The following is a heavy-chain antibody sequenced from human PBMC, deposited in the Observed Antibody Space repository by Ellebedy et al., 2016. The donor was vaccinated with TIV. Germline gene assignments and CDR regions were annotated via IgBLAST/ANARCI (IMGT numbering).Heavy chain of an antibody. CDR3: AIERAPDISNWYFDL. J-gene: IGHJ2*01. Sequence: AASVKVSCKASGGTFSKYAINWVRQAPGQGLEWMGGNIPIFGKANYAQKLQGRITIIADESTSTAYMELRSLRSEDTAVYYCAIERAPDISNWYFDLWGRGTLVTVSS. CDR1: GGTFSKYA. V-gene: IGHV1-69*13. D-gene: IGHD6-13*01. CDR2: NIPIFGKA.